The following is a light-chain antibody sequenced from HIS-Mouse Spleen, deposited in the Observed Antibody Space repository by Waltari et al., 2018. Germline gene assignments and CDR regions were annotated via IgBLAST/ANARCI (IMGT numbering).Light chain of an antibody. V-gene: IGLV2-8*01. CDR3: SSYAGSNNLV. Sequence: QSALTQPPSASGSPGPSVTISCPGPSSDVGGYNYVSWYQQHPGKAPKLMIYEVSKRPSGVPDRFSGSKSGNTASLTVSGLQAEDEADYYCSSYAGSNNLVFGGGTKLTVL. CDR1: SSDVGGYNY. CDR2: EVS. J-gene: IGLJ2*01.